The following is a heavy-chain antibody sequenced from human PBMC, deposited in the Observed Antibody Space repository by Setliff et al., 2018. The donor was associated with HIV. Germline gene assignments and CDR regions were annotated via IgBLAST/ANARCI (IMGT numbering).Heavy chain of an antibody. J-gene: IGHJ4*02. CDR1: GFIFNDYY. CDR2: ISYDGSKK. D-gene: IGHD5-18*01. CDR3: ASIELAAMVPVDY. V-gene: IGHV3-30*03. Sequence: HPGGSLRLSCAASGFIFNDYYMNWIRQAPGKGLEWVAFISYDGSKKYDADFVKGRFTISRGNAKNSLFLQMNSLRAEDTAVYYCASIELAAMVPVDYWGQGTLVTVSS.